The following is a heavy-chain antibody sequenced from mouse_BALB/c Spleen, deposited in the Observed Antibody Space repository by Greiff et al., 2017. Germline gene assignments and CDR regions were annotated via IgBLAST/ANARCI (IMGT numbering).Heavy chain of an antibody. CDR1: GFTFSSYA. CDR2: ISSGGST. CDR3: AREDDYDRYFDV. D-gene: IGHD2-4*01. Sequence: DVMLVESGGGLVKPGGSLKLSCAASGFTFSSYAMSWVRQTPEKRLEWVASISSGGSTYYPDSVKGRFTISRDNARNILYLQMSSLRSEDTAMYYCAREDDYDRYFDVWGAGTTVTVSS. J-gene: IGHJ1*01. V-gene: IGHV5-6-5*01.